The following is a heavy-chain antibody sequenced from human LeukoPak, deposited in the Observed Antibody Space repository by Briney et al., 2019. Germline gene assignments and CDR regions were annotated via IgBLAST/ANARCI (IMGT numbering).Heavy chain of an antibody. Sequence: GGSLRLSCAASGFTFSSDVMTWVRQPPGKGLEWVSLISGGGVTTYYADSAKGRFTISRDNSKNTLYLQMNSLRAEDTAVYYCAKGIVANTVKSGTDVWGQGTTVTVSS. CDR3: AKGIVANTVKSGTDV. J-gene: IGHJ6*02. V-gene: IGHV3-23*01. D-gene: IGHD5-12*01. CDR1: GFTFSSDV. CDR2: ISGGGVTT.